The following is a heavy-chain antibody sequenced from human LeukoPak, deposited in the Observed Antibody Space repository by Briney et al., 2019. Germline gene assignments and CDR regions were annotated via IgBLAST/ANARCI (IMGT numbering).Heavy chain of an antibody. J-gene: IGHJ3*02. CDR3: AREKYSSGWYRFQHAFDI. Sequence: SETLSLTCADYGGSFSGYYWSWIRQPPGKGLEWIGEINHSGSTNYNPSLKSRVTISVDTSKNQFSLKLSSVTAADTAVYYCAREKYSSGWYRFQHAFDIWGQGTMVTVSS. V-gene: IGHV4-34*01. CDR2: INHSGST. CDR1: GGSFSGYY. D-gene: IGHD6-19*01.